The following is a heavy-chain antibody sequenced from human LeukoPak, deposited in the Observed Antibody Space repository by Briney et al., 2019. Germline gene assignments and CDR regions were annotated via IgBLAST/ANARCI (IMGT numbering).Heavy chain of an antibody. V-gene: IGHV4-31*03. CDR2: IYYSGNT. J-gene: IGHJ6*02. CDR1: GGSISSGGYY. Sequence: SETLSLTCTVSGGSISSGGYYWSWIRQHPGKGLEWIGYIYYSGNTYYNPSLKSRVTISVDTSKNQFSLKLSSVTAADTAVYYCARANYYGSGSYYNVDYYYGLDVWGQGTTVTVSS. D-gene: IGHD3-10*01. CDR3: ARANYYGSGSYYNVDYYYGLDV.